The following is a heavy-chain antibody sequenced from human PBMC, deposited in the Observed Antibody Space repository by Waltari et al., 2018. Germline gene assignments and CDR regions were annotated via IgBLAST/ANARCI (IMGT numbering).Heavy chain of an antibody. CDR3: ARQRYYDSSGLDAFDI. Sequence: QLQLQESGPGLVKPSETLSLTCTVSGGSISSSSYYWGWIRQPPGKGLEWIGSIYYSGGTYYNPSLKSRVTISVDTSKNQFSLKLSSVTAADTAVYYCARQRYYDSSGLDAFDIWGQGTMVTVSS. CDR1: GGSISSSSYY. D-gene: IGHD3-22*01. CDR2: IYYSGGT. V-gene: IGHV4-39*01. J-gene: IGHJ3*02.